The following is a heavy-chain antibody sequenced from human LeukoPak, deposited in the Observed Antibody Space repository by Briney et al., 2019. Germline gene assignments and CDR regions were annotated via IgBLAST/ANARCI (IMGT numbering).Heavy chain of an antibody. D-gene: IGHD6-25*01. V-gene: IGHV3-74*01. CDR2: INSDGSST. Sequence: ASVKVSCKASGGTFSSYWMHWVRQAPGKGLVWVSRINSDGSSTSYADSVKGRFTISRDNAKNTLYVQMNSLRAEDTAVYYCARGSGYGVFDYWGQGTLVTVSS. CDR3: ARGSGYGVFDY. J-gene: IGHJ4*02. CDR1: GGTFSSYW.